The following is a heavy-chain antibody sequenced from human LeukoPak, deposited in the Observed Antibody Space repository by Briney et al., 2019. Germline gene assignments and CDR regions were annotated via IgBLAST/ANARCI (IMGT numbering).Heavy chain of an antibody. Sequence: GGSPRLSCAASGFTFSSYSMNWVRQAPGKGLEWVSSISSSSSYIYYADSVKGRFTISRDNAKNSLYLQMHSLRAEDTAVYYCAREYSSSWYPFDYWGQGALVTVSS. CDR2: ISSSSSYI. V-gene: IGHV3-21*01. CDR3: AREYSSSWYPFDY. D-gene: IGHD6-13*01. J-gene: IGHJ4*02. CDR1: GFTFSSYS.